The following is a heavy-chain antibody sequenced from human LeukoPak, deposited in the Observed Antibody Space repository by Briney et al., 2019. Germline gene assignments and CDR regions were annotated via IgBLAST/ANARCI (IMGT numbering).Heavy chain of an antibody. CDR2: ISAYNGNT. Sequence: ASVKVSCKASGYTFTSYGISWVRQAPGQGLEWMGWISAYNGNTNYAQKLQGRVTMTTDTSTSTAYMELRSLRSDDTAVYYCARDEGIVAAENWFDPWGQGTLVTVSS. V-gene: IGHV1-18*01. D-gene: IGHD6-13*01. CDR3: ARDEGIVAAENWFDP. J-gene: IGHJ5*02. CDR1: GYTFTSYG.